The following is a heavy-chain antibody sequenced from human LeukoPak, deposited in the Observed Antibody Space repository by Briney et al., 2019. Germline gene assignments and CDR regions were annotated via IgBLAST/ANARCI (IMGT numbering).Heavy chain of an antibody. CDR2: INHSGST. V-gene: IGHV4-34*01. CDR1: GGSFSGYY. D-gene: IGHD2-2*01. J-gene: IGHJ6*02. CDR3: ASAQYCSSTSCHYYYGMDV. Sequence: SETLSLTCAVYGGSFSGYYWSWIRQPPGKGLEWIGEINHSGSTNYNPSLKSRVTIPVDTSKNQFSLKLSSVTAADTAVYYCASAQYCSSTSCHYYYGMDVWGQGTTVTVSS.